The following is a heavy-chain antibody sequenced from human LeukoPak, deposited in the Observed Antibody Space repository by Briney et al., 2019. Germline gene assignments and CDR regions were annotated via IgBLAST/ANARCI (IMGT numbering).Heavy chain of an antibody. D-gene: IGHD5-24*01. CDR3: ARDNSVRDEAWWFNP. Sequence: ASVKVSCKASGYTFTSYGISWVRQAPGQGLEWMGWISAYNGNTNYAQKLQGRVTMTTDTSTSTAYMELRSLRSEDTAGYYCARDNSVRDEAWWFNPWGQGTLVTVPS. V-gene: IGHV1-18*01. CDR1: GYTFTSYG. CDR2: ISAYNGNT. J-gene: IGHJ5*02.